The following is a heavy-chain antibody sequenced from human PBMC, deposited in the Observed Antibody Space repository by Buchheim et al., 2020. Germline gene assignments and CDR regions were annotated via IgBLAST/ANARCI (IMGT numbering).Heavy chain of an antibody. Sequence: EVQLLESGGGLVQPGGSLRLSCVASGFTFSKHDMNRVRQAPGKGPQWVSGITIGGDTYYADSVKGRVTISRDNSKDTLYLQMNSLRAEDTAIYYCANLQLPSNWGQGTL. J-gene: IGHJ4*02. CDR2: ITIGGDT. CDR3: ANLQLPSN. D-gene: IGHD1-1*01. CDR1: GFTFSKHD. V-gene: IGHV3-23*01.